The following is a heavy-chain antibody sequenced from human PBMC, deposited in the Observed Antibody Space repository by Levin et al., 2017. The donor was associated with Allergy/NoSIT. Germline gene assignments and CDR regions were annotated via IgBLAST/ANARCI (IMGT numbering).Heavy chain of an antibody. Sequence: SCTVSGGSISSYYWSWIRQPPGKGLEWIGYIYYSGSTNYNPSLKSRVTISVDTSKNQFSLKLSSVTAADTAVYYCARGSTTVYFDYWGQGTLVTVSS. J-gene: IGHJ4*02. CDR2: IYYSGST. CDR3: ARGSTTVYFDY. CDR1: GGSISSYY. D-gene: IGHD4-17*01. V-gene: IGHV4-59*01.